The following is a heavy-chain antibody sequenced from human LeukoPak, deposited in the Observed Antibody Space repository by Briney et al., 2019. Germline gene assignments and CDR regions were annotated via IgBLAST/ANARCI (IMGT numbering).Heavy chain of an antibody. D-gene: IGHD3-10*01. CDR3: ARDEGALWGVDY. V-gene: IGHV3-48*01. Sequence: GGSLRLSCAASGFTFSNYNMNWVRQTPEKGLEWVLYISISSNTIYYADSVKGRFTISRDNAKNSLYLQMNSLRAEDTAIYYCARDEGALWGVDYWGQGTLVTVSS. CDR2: ISISSNTI. CDR1: GFTFSNYN. J-gene: IGHJ4*02.